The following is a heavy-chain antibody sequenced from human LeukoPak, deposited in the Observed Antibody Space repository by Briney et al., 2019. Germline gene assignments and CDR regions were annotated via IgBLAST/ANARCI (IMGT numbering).Heavy chain of an antibody. CDR1: GFTFSSYA. Sequence: GGSLRLSCAASGFTFSSYAMHWVRQAPGKGLEWVAVISYDGSNKYYADSVRGRFTISRDNSKNTLYLQMYSLRAEDTAVYYCAREAVVVVAVTDNWFDPWGQGTLVTVSS. V-gene: IGHV3-30*01. CDR3: AREAVVVVAVTDNWFDP. CDR2: ISYDGSNK. J-gene: IGHJ5*02. D-gene: IGHD2-15*01.